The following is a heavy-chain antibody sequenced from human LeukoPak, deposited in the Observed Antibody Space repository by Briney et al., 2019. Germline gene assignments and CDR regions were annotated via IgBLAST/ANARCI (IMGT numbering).Heavy chain of an antibody. J-gene: IGHJ6*02. CDR3: ASLLTPYHGSGGGGVDV. Sequence: PGGSLRLSCAASGFTFSTHWMYWVRQAPGKELVWVSRISGDGSMTSYADSVKGRFAISRDNAEDTLFLQMTSLRVEDTAVYSCASLLTPYHGSGGGGVDVWGQGTTVTVSS. CDR1: GFTFSTHW. CDR2: ISGDGSMT. D-gene: IGHD3-10*01. V-gene: IGHV3-74*01.